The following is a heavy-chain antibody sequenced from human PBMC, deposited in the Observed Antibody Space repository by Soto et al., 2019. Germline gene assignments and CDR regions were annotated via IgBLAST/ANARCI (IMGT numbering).Heavy chain of an antibody. Sequence: GGSLRLSCAASGFTFSSYAMHWVRQAPGKGLEWVAVISYDGSNKYYADSVKGRFTISRDNSKNTLYLQMNSLRAEDTAVYYCARDSNIFGVVIAPEFDYWGQGTLVTVSS. J-gene: IGHJ4*02. CDR1: GFTFSSYA. CDR3: ARDSNIFGVVIAPEFDY. D-gene: IGHD3-3*02. CDR2: ISYDGSNK. V-gene: IGHV3-30-3*01.